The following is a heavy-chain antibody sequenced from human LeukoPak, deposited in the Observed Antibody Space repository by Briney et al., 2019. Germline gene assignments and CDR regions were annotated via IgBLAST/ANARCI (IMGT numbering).Heavy chain of an antibody. Sequence: ASVKVSCKASGYTFTSYAMHWVRQAPGQRLEWMGWINAGNGNTKYSQEFQGRVTITRDTSASTAYMELSSLRAEDTAVYYCARDIAQYSYGYFDYWGQGTLVTVSS. CDR1: GYTFTSYA. J-gene: IGHJ4*02. CDR2: INAGNGNT. V-gene: IGHV1-3*03. CDR3: ARDIAQYSYGYFDY. D-gene: IGHD5-18*01.